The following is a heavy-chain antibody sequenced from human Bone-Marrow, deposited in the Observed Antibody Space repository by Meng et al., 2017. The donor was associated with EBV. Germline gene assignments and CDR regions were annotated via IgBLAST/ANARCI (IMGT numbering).Heavy chain of an antibody. V-gene: IGHV3-21*01. CDR2: ISSSSSYI. Sequence: EVQLVESGGXLVKRGGSLRLSGAASGFTFSSYSMNWVRQAPGKGLEWVSSISSSSSYIYYADSVKGRFTISRDNAKNSLYLQMNSLRAEDTAVYYCARGEYSSSWSIDYWGQGTLVTVAS. CDR3: ARGEYSSSWSIDY. CDR1: GFTFSSYS. J-gene: IGHJ4*02. D-gene: IGHD6-13*01.